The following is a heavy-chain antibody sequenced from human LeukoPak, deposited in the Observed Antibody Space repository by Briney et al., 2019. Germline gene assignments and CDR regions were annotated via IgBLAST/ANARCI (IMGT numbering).Heavy chain of an antibody. V-gene: IGHV1-18*01. D-gene: IGHD3-10*01. J-gene: IGHJ3*01. Sequence: GASVKVSCKASGYTFSTYGVSWVRPAPGQGLEWMGWISAYKGNTYYAQKLQGRVTMTTDTSTSTAYMELRSLTCDDTAIYYCARDLYYYGSGSYYDVFDVWGQGTMVTASS. CDR1: GYTFSTYG. CDR3: ARDLYYYGSGSYYDVFDV. CDR2: ISAYKGNT.